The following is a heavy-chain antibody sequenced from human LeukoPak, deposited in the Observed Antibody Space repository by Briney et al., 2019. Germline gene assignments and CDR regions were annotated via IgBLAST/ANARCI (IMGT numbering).Heavy chain of an antibody. Sequence: PGGSLRLSCAASGFTFSSYAMHWVRQAPGKGLEWVAVISYDGSNKYYADSVKGRFTISRDNSKNTLYLQMNSLRAEDTAVYYCAREFLAAAGPYDYWGQGTLVTVSS. J-gene: IGHJ4*02. V-gene: IGHV3-30-3*01. D-gene: IGHD6-13*01. CDR1: GFTFSSYA. CDR3: AREFLAAAGPYDY. CDR2: ISYDGSNK.